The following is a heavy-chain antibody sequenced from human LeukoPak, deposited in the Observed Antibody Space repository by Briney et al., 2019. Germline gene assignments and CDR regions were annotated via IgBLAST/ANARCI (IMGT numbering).Heavy chain of an antibody. J-gene: IGHJ1*01. CDR2: ISADGRST. CDR1: GFTFDNYA. CDR3: VKDSGWQLLRAEYFQH. D-gene: IGHD2-15*01. Sequence: GGSLRLSCAASGFTFDNYAIHWVRQVPGKSLEWVSLISADGRSTYYADSVKGRFTISRDNSRFSLYLQMRSLTTEDTAVYYCVKDSGWQLLRAEYFQHWGPGTLVTVSS. V-gene: IGHV3-43*02.